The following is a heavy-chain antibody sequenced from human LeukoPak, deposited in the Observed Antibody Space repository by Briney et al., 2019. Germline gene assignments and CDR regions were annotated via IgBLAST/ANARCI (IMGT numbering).Heavy chain of an antibody. Sequence: ASVKVSCKVSGYTLTELSMHWVRQAPGKGLEWMGGFDPEDGETIYAQKFQGRVTMTEDTSTDTAYMELSSLRSEDTAVYYCATFAPYSGYQGGSYYFDYWGQGTLVTVSS. V-gene: IGHV1-24*01. CDR2: FDPEDGET. CDR1: GYTLTELS. D-gene: IGHD5-12*01. J-gene: IGHJ4*02. CDR3: ATFAPYSGYQGGSYYFDY.